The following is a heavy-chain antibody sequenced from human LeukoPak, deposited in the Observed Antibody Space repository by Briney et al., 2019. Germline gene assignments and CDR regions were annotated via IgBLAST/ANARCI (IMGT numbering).Heavy chain of an antibody. Sequence: GGSLRLSCAASGFTSSSYAMHWVRQAPGKGLEWVAVISYDGSNKYYADSVKGRFTISRDNSKNTLYLQMNSLRAEDTAVYYCARAIYGSGSYSFDYWGQGTLVTVSS. CDR1: GFTSSSYA. CDR3: ARAIYGSGSYSFDY. V-gene: IGHV3-30-3*01. J-gene: IGHJ4*02. D-gene: IGHD3-10*01. CDR2: ISYDGSNK.